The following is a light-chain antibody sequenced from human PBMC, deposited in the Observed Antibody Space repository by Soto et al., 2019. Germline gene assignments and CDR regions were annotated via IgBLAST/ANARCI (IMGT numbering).Light chain of an antibody. V-gene: IGKV1-5*03. J-gene: IGKJ1*01. CDR3: QHYNSSPWT. Sequence: DIQMTQSPSTLSASVGDRVTITCRASQSISSWLAWYQQKPGKAPKLLIYKASSLESGVPSRFSGSGSETEFTLSISSLQPDDFATYYCQHYNSSPWTFGQGTKVEIK. CDR1: QSISSW. CDR2: KAS.